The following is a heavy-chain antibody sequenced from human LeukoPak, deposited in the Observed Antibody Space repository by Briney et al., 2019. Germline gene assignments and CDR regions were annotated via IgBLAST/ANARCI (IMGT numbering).Heavy chain of an antibody. J-gene: IGHJ4*02. CDR1: DGSISNHY. V-gene: IGHV4-59*11. Sequence: SETLSLTCTVSDGSISNHYWSWIRQPPGKGLEWIGNINYSGSTKYNPSLKSRVAMSVDTSKNQFSLKLSSVTAADTAVYYCARVREVVGLKDWGQGTLVTVSS. CDR3: ARVREVVGLKD. D-gene: IGHD3-16*01. CDR2: INYSGST.